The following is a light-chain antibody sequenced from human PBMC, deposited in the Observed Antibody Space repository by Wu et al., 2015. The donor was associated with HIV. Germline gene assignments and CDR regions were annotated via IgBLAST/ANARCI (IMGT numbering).Light chain of an antibody. J-gene: IGKJ1*01. V-gene: IGKV1-5*03. CDR1: QSVSSW. CDR2: KAS. CDR3: QVYNNYPRT. Sequence: DIQMTQSPSTLSASIGDRVTITCRASQSVSSWLAWYQQKPGKAPKLLIYKASTLESGVPSRFSGSGSGTEFTLTISSLQPDDFATYYCQVYNNYPRTFGQGTKVEIK.